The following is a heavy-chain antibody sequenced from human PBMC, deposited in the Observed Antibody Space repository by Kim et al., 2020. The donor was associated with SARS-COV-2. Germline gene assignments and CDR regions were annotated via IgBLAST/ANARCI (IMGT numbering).Heavy chain of an antibody. Sequence: SVKVSCKASGGTFSSYAISWVRQAPGQGLEWMGRIIPILGIANYAQKFQGRVTITADKSTSTAYMELSSLRSEDTAVYYCARGRWEDSSGYGYWGQGTLVTVSS. J-gene: IGHJ4*02. CDR3: ARGRWEDSSGYGY. D-gene: IGHD3-22*01. V-gene: IGHV1-69*04. CDR2: IIPILGIA. CDR1: GGTFSSYA.